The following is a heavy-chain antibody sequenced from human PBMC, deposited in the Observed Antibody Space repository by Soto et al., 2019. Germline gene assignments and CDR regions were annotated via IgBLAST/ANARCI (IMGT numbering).Heavy chain of an antibody. V-gene: IGHV1-69*01. CDR1: GGTFSSYA. Sequence: QVQLVQSGAEVKKPGSSVKVSCKASGGTFSSYAISWVRQAPGQGLEWMGGIIPIFGTANYAQKFQGRVTITADESTSTSYMELSSLRSEDTAVYYCARRDIVVVPAAKYAFDIWGQGRMVTVSS. CDR2: IIPIFGTA. J-gene: IGHJ3*02. CDR3: ARRDIVVVPAAKYAFDI. D-gene: IGHD2-2*01.